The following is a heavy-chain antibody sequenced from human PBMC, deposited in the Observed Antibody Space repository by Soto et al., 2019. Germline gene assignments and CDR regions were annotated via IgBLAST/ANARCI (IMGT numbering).Heavy chain of an antibody. V-gene: IGHV1-2*02. CDR3: LRQLLSPRWFGP. J-gene: IGHJ5*02. D-gene: IGHD6-6*01. Sequence: ASVKVSCKASGYSFTDYYMHWVRQAPGQGLEWMGWINPHSGATNYAQNFQGRVTMTRDTSISTAYMELSRLRSDDTAVYYCLRQLLSPRWFGPWGQGTLVTVSS. CDR1: GYSFTDYY. CDR2: INPHSGAT.